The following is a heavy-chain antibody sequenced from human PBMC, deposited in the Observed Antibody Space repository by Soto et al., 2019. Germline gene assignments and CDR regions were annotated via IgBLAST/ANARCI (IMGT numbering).Heavy chain of an antibody. D-gene: IGHD3-3*01. CDR2: IYYSGST. J-gene: IGHJ5*02. CDR3: ARAPTWTNNWFDP. CDR1: GGSIGSGDYY. V-gene: IGHV4-30-4*01. Sequence: QVQLQESGPGLVKPSQTLSLTCNVSGGSIGSGDYYWSWIRQPPGKGLEWIGYIYYSGSTYYNPSLKSRVTISVDTSKNQFSLKLSSVTAADTAVYYCARAPTWTNNWFDPWGQGTLVTVSS.